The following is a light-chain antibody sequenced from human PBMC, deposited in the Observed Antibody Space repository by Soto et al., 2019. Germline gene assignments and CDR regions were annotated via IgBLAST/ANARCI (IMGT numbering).Light chain of an antibody. CDR3: QQYVTSPWA. CDR2: GAS. V-gene: IGKV3-20*01. J-gene: IGKJ1*01. CDR1: QSVSSSF. Sequence: EIVLTQSPGTLSLSPVERATLSCRASQSVSSSFLAWYHQKPCQAPSLLIYGASNMATGIPDRFSGSVSGTDFTITIIRLEPEDFAVYYCQQYVTSPWAFGQGTKVAIE.